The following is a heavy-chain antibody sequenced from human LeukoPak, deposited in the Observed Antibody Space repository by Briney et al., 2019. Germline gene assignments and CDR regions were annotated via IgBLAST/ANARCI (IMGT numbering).Heavy chain of an antibody. D-gene: IGHD1-26*01. CDR2: IIPIFGTA. V-gene: IGHV1-69*13. Sequence: ASVKVSCKASGGTFSSYAISWVRQAPGQGLEWMGGIIPIFGTANYAQKFQGRVTITADESTSTAYMELSSLRSEDTAVYYCARQWELFATGYYFDYWGQGTLVTVSS. J-gene: IGHJ4*02. CDR1: GGTFSSYA. CDR3: ARQWELFATGYYFDY.